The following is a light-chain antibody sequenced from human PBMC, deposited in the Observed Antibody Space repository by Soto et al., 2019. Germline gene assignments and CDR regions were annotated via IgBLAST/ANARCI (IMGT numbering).Light chain of an antibody. V-gene: IGKV4-1*01. CDR3: QQYYSTLRA. J-gene: IGKJ1*01. CDR1: QIVLYSSNNKNY. Sequence: DIVMTQSPDSLAVSLGERATINCKSSQIVLYSSNNKNYLAWYQQKPGQPPKLLIYWASTRESGVPDRFSGSGSGTDFTLTISSLQAEDVAVYYCQQYYSTLRAFGQGTKVDIK. CDR2: WAS.